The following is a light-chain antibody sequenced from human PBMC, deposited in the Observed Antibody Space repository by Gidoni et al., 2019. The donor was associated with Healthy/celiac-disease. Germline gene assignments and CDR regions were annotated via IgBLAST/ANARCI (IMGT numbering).Light chain of an antibody. CDR3: QQYGSSPPWT. CDR2: GAS. V-gene: IGKV3-20*01. J-gene: IGKJ1*01. Sequence: DIVLPQPPGTLSLSPGERATLSCRASQSVSSSYLAWYQQKPGQAPRLLIYGASSRATGIPDRFSGSGSGTDFTLTISRLEPEDFAVYYCQQYGSSPPWTFGQGTKVEIK. CDR1: QSVSSSY.